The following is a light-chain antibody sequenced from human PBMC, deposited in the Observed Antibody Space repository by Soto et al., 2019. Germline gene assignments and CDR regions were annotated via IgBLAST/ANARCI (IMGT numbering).Light chain of an antibody. CDR2: WAS. V-gene: IGKV4-1*01. Sequence: DSGMTQSPDSLAVSLGERATINCKSSQSVLYSSNNKNYLAWYQQKPGQPPKLLIYWASTRESGVPDRFSGSGSGTDFTLTISSLQAEDVAVYYCQQYYSTRTFGQGTKVDTK. CDR1: QSVLYSSNNKNY. CDR3: QQYYSTRT. J-gene: IGKJ1*01.